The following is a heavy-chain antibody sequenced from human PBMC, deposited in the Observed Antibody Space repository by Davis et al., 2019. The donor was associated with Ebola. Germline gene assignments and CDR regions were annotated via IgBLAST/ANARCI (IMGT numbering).Heavy chain of an antibody. CDR3: ARLVALYDNSGYAYFDY. Sequence: SETLSLTCAVYGGSFSGSYWSWIRQPPGKGLEWIGYVHYSGSSNYNPYLKSRVTISTDTSKKQFSLKLSSVTAADTAVYYCARLVALYDNSGYAYFDYWGQGTLVTVSS. D-gene: IGHD3-22*01. CDR1: GGSFSGSY. V-gene: IGHV4-59*01. CDR2: VHYSGSS. J-gene: IGHJ4*02.